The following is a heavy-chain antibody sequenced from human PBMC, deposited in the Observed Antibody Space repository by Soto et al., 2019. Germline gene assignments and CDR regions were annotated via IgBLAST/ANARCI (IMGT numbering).Heavy chain of an antibody. D-gene: IGHD3-10*01. CDR3: ARSLWFGELLPYYYYGMDV. CDR1: GHTFSSYA. Sequence: RASLSPSCEHSGHTFSSYAMRSVCQAPGKGLEWVSVIYSGGSTYYADSVKGRLTISRDNSKNTLYLQMNSLRAEDTAVYYCARSLWFGELLPYYYYGMDVWGQGTTVTAS. V-gene: IGHV3-53*01. J-gene: IGHJ6*02. CDR2: IYSGGST.